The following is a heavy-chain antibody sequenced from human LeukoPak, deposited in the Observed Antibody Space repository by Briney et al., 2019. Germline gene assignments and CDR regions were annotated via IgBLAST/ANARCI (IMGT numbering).Heavy chain of an antibody. D-gene: IGHD3-9*01. J-gene: IGHJ6*02. CDR1: GYSFTSYW. CDR2: IYPDDSDT. Sequence: GESLKISCKGSGYSFTSYWIGWVRQMPGKGLQWMGIIYPDDSDTRYSPSFQGQVTISADKSISTAYLQWSSLKASDTAMYYCVRWSFGDILTFGMDVWGQGTTVTVSS. V-gene: IGHV5-51*01. CDR3: VRWSFGDILTFGMDV.